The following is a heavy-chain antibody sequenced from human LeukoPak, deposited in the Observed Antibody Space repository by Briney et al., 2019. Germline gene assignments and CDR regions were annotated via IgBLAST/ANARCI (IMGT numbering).Heavy chain of an antibody. CDR1: GYTFTSYG. CDR2: ISAYNGNT. D-gene: IGHD3-3*01. Sequence: GASVKVSCKASGYTFTSYGISWVRQAPGQGLEWMGWISAYNGNTNYAQKLQGRVTMTTDTSTGTAYMELRSLRSDDTAVYYCARDRGRAYYDFWSGYYTLDYWGQGTLVTVSS. V-gene: IGHV1-18*01. J-gene: IGHJ4*02. CDR3: ARDRGRAYYDFWSGYYTLDY.